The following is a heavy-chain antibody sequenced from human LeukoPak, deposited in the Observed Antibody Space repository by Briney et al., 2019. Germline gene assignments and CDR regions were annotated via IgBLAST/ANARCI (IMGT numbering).Heavy chain of an antibody. CDR1: GFTFSSYA. CDR3: ARARDSSGYPDAFDI. CDR2: ISYDGSNK. J-gene: IGHJ3*02. V-gene: IGHV3-30-3*01. D-gene: IGHD3-22*01. Sequence: GGSLRLSCAASGFTFSSYAMHWVRQAPGKGLEWVAVISYDGSNKYYADSVKGRFTISRDNAKNSLYLQMNSLRAEDTAVYYCARARDSSGYPDAFDIWGQGTMVTVSS.